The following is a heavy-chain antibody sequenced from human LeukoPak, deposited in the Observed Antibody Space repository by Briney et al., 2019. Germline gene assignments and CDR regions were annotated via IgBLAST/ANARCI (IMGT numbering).Heavy chain of an antibody. Sequence: SETLSLTCTVSGGSISTYYWSWIRQPPGKGLEWIGYIHYSGSTNYNPSLKSRVSISVDTSKNQFSLKLSSVTAADTAVYYCATVTSRAVLVPAATSYYYMDVWGKGTTVTVSS. CDR3: ATVTSRAVLVPAATSYYYMDV. CDR2: IHYSGST. CDR1: GGSISTYY. J-gene: IGHJ6*03. V-gene: IGHV4-59*01. D-gene: IGHD2-2*01.